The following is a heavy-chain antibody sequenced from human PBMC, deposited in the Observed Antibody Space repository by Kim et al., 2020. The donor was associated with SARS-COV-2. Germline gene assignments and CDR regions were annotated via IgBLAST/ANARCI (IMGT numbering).Heavy chain of an antibody. Sequence: SVKVSCKASGGTFKNHVISWVRQAPGQGLEWLGEMLAIFDSPYYAPKFQGRVTITADETTDTAYLELSSLKSDDTAVYYCAREKVVYGDGPDFYYGMDVGGQGTTITV. J-gene: IGHJ6*02. D-gene: IGHD2-21*02. CDR3: AREKVVYGDGPDFYYGMDV. CDR2: MLAIFDSP. CDR1: GGTFKNHV. V-gene: IGHV1-69*13.